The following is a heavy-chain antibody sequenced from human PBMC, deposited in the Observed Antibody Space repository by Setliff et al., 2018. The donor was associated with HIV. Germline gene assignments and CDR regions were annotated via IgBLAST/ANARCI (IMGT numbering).Heavy chain of an antibody. CDR3: TRTASTSWWGIHYYYYIDL. CDR2: INHSGST. J-gene: IGHJ6*03. V-gene: IGHV4-34*01. CDR1: GGSLSGHY. D-gene: IGHD2-8*02. Sequence: SETLSLTCAVYGGSLSGHYWTWIRQPPGKGLEWIGEINHSGSTTYNPSLKGRVTIKVDTFHNQFSLKLSSVTAADTAVYYCTRTASTSWWGIHYYYYIDLWGKGTTVTVSS.